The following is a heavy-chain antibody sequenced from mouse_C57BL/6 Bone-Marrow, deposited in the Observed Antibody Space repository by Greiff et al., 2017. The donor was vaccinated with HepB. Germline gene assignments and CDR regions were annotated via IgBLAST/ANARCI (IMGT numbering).Heavy chain of an antibody. Sequence: QVQLQQSGAELAKPGASVKLSCKASGYTFTSYWMHWVKQRPGQGLEWIGYINPSSGYTKYKQKFKDKATLTAEKSSSTAYMQLSSLTYEDSAVYYCARWESPYFDVWGTVTTVTVSS. V-gene: IGHV1-7*01. D-gene: IGHD4-1*01. CDR2: INPSSGYT. CDR3: ARWESPYFDV. CDR1: GYTFTSYW. J-gene: IGHJ1*03.